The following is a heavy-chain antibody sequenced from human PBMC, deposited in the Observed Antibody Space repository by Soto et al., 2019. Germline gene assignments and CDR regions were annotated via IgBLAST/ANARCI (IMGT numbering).Heavy chain of an antibody. V-gene: IGHV1-18*01. Sequence: ASVKVSCKTSGYTFSNYGINWVRQAPGQGLEWMGWISAYNGNTNFAQKLQGRVSLTTDTSSTTAYMELRSLTSDDTAVYYCARYLDRGYTGFSDYWGQGTLVTVSS. D-gene: IGHD5-12*01. CDR3: ARYLDRGYTGFSDY. CDR1: GYTFSNYG. CDR2: ISAYNGNT. J-gene: IGHJ4*02.